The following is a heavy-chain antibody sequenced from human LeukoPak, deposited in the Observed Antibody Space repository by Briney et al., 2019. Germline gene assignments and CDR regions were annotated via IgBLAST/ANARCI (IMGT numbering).Heavy chain of an antibody. J-gene: IGHJ4*02. D-gene: IGHD1-26*01. V-gene: IGHV4-59*01. CDR1: GGSFSGYY. CDR3: ARGTHSGSYSTDY. CDR2: IYYSGST. Sequence: SETLSLTCAVYGGSFSGYYWSWIRQPPGKGLEWIGYIYYSGSTNYNPSLKSRVTISVDTSKNQFSLKLSSVTAADTAAYYCARGTHSGSYSTDYWGQGTLVTVSS.